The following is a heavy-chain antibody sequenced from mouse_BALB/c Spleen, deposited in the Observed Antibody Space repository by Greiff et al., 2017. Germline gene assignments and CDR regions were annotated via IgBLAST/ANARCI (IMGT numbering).Heavy chain of an antibody. CDR2: IWAGGST. Sequence: VQLQQSGPGLVAPSQSLSITCTVSGFSLTSYGVHWVRQPPGKGLEWLGVIWAGGSTNYNSALMSRLSISKDNSKSQVFLKMNSLQTDDTAMYYCARDRGVFIPYYAMDYWGQGTSVTVSS. D-gene: IGHD1-1*01. CDR3: ARDRGVFIPYYAMDY. J-gene: IGHJ4*01. CDR1: GFSLTSYG. V-gene: IGHV2-9*02.